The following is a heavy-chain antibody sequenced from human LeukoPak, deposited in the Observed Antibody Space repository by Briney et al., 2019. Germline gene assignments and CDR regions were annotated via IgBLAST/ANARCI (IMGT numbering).Heavy chain of an antibody. CDR3: AREEATVAGTKNWFDP. CDR2: INHSGST. Sequence: PSETLSLTCAVYGGSFSGYYWSWIRQPPGKGLEWIGEINHSGSTNYNPSLKSRATISVDTSKNQFSLKLSSVTAADTAVYYCAREEATVAGTKNWFDPWGQGTLVTVSS. J-gene: IGHJ5*02. D-gene: IGHD6-19*01. V-gene: IGHV4-34*01. CDR1: GGSFSGYY.